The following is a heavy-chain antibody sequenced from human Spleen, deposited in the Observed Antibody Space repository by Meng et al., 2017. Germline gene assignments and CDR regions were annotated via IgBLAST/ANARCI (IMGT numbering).Heavy chain of an antibody. CDR2: ITWNSGTI. V-gene: IGHV3-21*01. D-gene: IGHD3-10*01. Sequence: GESLKISCAASGFTFSSYNMHWVRQVPGKGLEWVSGITWNSGTIGYADSVKGRFTISRDNAKNSLYLQMNSLRAEDTAVYYCARDWRLRVRGVHDAFDIWGQGTMVTVSS. CDR1: GFTFSSYN. J-gene: IGHJ3*02. CDR3: ARDWRLRVRGVHDAFDI.